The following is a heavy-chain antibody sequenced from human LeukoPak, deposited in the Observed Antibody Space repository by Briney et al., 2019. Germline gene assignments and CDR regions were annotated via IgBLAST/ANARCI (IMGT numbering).Heavy chain of an antibody. D-gene: IGHD1/OR15-1a*01. Sequence: TGGPLRLSCAASGFTFSNAWMSWVRQAPGKGLEWVGRIKSKTDGGTTDYAAPVKGRFTISRDDSKNTLYLQMNSLKTKDTAVYYCTTDRSQQYYFDYWGQGTLVTVSS. CDR3: TTDRSQQYYFDY. CDR1: GFTFSNAW. V-gene: IGHV3-15*01. CDR2: IKSKTDGGTT. J-gene: IGHJ4*02.